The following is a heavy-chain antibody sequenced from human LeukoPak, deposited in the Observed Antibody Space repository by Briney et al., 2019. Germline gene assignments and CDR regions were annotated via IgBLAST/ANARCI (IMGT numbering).Heavy chain of an antibody. CDR1: GGSISNTNW. J-gene: IGHJ4*02. CDR3: SRENGAFSPFGY. Sequence: PSETLSLTCGVSGGSISNTNWWSWVRQPPGQGLEWIGEISLTGLTHYNPSLESRVTVSLDKSKNQLSLNLTSVTAADTAVYYCSRENGAFSPFGYWGQGTLVTVST. V-gene: IGHV4-4*02. D-gene: IGHD2-8*01. CDR2: ISLTGLT.